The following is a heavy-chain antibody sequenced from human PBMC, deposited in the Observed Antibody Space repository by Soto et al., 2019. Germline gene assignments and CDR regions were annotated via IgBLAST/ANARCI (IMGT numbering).Heavy chain of an antibody. J-gene: IGHJ6*02. CDR3: ARDVDITGTTGYYYYYYGMDV. CDR1: GYTFTSYY. D-gene: IGHD1-7*01. CDR2: INPSGGST. Sequence: ASVKVSCKASGYTFTSYYMHWVRQAPGQGLEWMGIINPSGGSTSYAQKFQDRVTMTRDTSTSTVYMELSSLRSEDTAVYYCARDVDITGTTGYYYYYYGMDVWGQGTTVTVSS. V-gene: IGHV1-46*01.